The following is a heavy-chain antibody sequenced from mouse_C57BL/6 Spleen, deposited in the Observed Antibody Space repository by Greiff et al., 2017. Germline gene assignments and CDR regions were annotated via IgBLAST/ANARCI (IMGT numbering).Heavy chain of an antibody. V-gene: IGHV1-81*01. CDR3: AMYYSNYWFAY. D-gene: IGHD2-5*01. J-gene: IGHJ3*01. Sequence: VKLVESGAELARPGASVKLSCKASGYTFTSYGISWVKQRTGQGLEWIGEIYPRSGNTYYNEKVKGKATLTADKSSSTAYMELRSLTSEDSAVYFCAMYYSNYWFAYWGQGTLVTVSA. CDR1: GYTFTSYG. CDR2: IYPRSGNT.